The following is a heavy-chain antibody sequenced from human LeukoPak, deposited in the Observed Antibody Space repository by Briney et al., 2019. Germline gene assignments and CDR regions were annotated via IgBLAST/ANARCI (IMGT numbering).Heavy chain of an antibody. D-gene: IGHD6-19*01. V-gene: IGHV1-18*01. J-gene: IGHJ3*02. CDR1: GYTFISYG. CDR3: AREGFGSGWYNI. Sequence: ASVKVSCKAFGYTFISYGIRWVRQAPGQGLEWMGWISAYNGNTNYAQKFQGRVTLTTDTSTSTGYMELRGLRSDDTAVYFCAREGFGSGWYNIWGQGTMVTVSS. CDR2: ISAYNGNT.